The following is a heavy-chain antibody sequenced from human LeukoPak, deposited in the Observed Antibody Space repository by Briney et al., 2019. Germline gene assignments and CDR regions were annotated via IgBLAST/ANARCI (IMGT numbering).Heavy chain of an antibody. J-gene: IGHJ4*02. CDR3: ASQMATITGGAY. CDR1: GGSISSSNW. V-gene: IGHV4-4*02. CDR2: IYHSGNT. D-gene: IGHD5-24*01. Sequence: SGTLSLTCAVSGGSISSSNWWSWVRQPPGKGLEWIGEIYHSGNTNYNPSLKSRVTISIDKSKSQFSLKLSSVTAADTAVYYCASQMATITGGAYWGQGTLVTVSS.